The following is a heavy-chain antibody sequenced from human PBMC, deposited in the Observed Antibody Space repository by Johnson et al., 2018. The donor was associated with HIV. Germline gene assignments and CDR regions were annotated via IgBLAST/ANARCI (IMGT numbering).Heavy chain of an antibody. Sequence: VQFLDSGGGLVQPGGPLILSSPASRFSFSDYYMSWIRQAPGKGLECVSNITQDGSEQSYVDSVKGRFTISRDNAKNSLYLQMSSLRAEDTAMYYCAKATGGYWGDDFDIWGQGTMVTVSS. D-gene: IGHD2-8*02. J-gene: IGHJ3*02. CDR2: ITQDGSEQ. CDR3: AKATGGYWGDDFDI. CDR1: RFSFSDYY. V-gene: IGHV3-7*02.